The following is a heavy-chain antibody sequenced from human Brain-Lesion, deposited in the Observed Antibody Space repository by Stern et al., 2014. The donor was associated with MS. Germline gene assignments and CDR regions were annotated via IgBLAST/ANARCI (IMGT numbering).Heavy chain of an antibody. CDR2: IYYSGNT. CDR3: AGEEDIRYCSGGSCTGNWFDP. Sequence: VQLEESGPGLVKPSETLSLTCTVAGGSVSSTSYAWAWIRQPPGKGLEWIGTIYYSGNTYYSPSLKGRLTISLNPSKNRFSLQLRSVTAADTAVYYCAGEEDIRYCSGGSCTGNWFDPWGQGTLVTVSS. J-gene: IGHJ5*02. D-gene: IGHD2-15*01. V-gene: IGHV4-39*01. CDR1: GGSVSSTSYA.